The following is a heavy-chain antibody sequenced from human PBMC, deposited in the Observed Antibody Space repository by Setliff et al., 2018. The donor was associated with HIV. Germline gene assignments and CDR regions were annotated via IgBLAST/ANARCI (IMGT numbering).Heavy chain of an antibody. Sequence: GGSLRLSCTVSGFTFDNAWMAWVRQAPGEGLEWVGPMNSKTRGGAPDYAAPLKGRFTISRDDSKNTFYLKMDSLKTEDTAGYYCISLYLGYWGQGALVTVSS. CDR3: ISLYLGY. CDR2: MNSKTRGGAP. CDR1: GFTFDNAW. V-gene: IGHV3-15*01. D-gene: IGHD2-8*01. J-gene: IGHJ4*02.